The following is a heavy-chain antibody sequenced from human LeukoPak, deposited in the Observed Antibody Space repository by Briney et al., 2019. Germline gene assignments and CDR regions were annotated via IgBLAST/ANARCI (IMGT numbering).Heavy chain of an antibody. D-gene: IGHD2-8*01. J-gene: IGHJ6*02. CDR1: GGSISSGGYS. CDR2: IYHSGST. Sequence: SETLSLTCAVSGGSISSGGYSWSWNRQPRGKGLEWIGYIYHSGSTYYNPSLKSRVTISVDRSKNQFSLKLSSVPAADTAVYYCARGPVSPKDYYYYYGMDVWGQGTTVTVSS. CDR3: ARGPVSPKDYYYYYGMDV. V-gene: IGHV4-30-2*01.